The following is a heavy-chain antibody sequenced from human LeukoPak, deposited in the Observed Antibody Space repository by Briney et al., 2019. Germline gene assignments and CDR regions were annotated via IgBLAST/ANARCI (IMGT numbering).Heavy chain of an antibody. J-gene: IGHJ4*02. D-gene: IGHD6-19*01. CDR1: GFTFSTYW. CDR3: ARDHLAGWALEY. V-gene: IGHV3-7*01. CDR2: IKNDGSDI. Sequence: GGSLRLSCAASGFTFSTYWMFWVRQAPGKGLEWLASIKNDGSDIYYEDSVEGRFTISRDNAKNSLYLQLNSLRAEDTAVYFCARDHLAGWALEYCGQGTLVTVPS.